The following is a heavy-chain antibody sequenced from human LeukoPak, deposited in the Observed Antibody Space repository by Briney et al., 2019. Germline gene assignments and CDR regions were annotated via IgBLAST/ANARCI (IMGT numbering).Heavy chain of an antibody. D-gene: IGHD1-26*01. CDR2: IYYSGST. Sequence: SETLSLTCTVSGGSISSYYWSWIRQPPGKGLEWIGYIYYSGSTNYNPSLKSRVTISVDTSKNQFSLKLSSVTAADTAVYYCARESWERIGNYYYYYYMDVWGKGTTVTVSS. J-gene: IGHJ6*03. CDR1: GGSISSYY. CDR3: ARESWERIGNYYYYYYMDV. V-gene: IGHV4-59*01.